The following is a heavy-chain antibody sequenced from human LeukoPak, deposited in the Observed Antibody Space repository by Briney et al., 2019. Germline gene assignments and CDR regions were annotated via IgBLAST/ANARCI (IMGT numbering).Heavy chain of an antibody. CDR1: GFTFNSFA. CDR3: ARAGIGVVGYFDY. D-gene: IGHD6-19*01. CDR2: TRGSGGGT. V-gene: IGHV3-23*01. J-gene: IGHJ4*02. Sequence: PGGSLRLSCAASGFTFNSFAMSWVRQAPGKGMEWGSATRGSGGGTYYADSVKGRFTISSDNSKNTLYLQMNSLRDEDTALYYCARAGIGVVGYFDYWGQGTLVTVSS.